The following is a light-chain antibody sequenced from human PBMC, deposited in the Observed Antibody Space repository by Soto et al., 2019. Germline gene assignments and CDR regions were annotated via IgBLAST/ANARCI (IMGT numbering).Light chain of an antibody. V-gene: IGKV3-20*01. CDR2: GAS. Sequence: EIVMTQSPATLSVSPVERATLSCRASQSVSSSYLAWYQQKPGQAPRLLIYGASSRATGIPDRFSGSGSGTDLTLTISRLEPEDFAVYYCQQYGSSPITFGQGTRLET. CDR1: QSVSSSY. J-gene: IGKJ5*01. CDR3: QQYGSSPIT.